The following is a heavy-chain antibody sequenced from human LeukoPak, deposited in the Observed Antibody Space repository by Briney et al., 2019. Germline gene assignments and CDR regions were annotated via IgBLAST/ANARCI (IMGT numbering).Heavy chain of an antibody. CDR1: GYTFTYHG. V-gene: IGHV1-18*01. Sequence: GAPVNVSCKASGYTFTYHGIGWVRPPPGRGLEWMGWINAYNGNTNHAQKLQGRVTMTTDTSKSTAYMELRSLSSDGTAVYYCARDFGGHRIVGATDYGGQGPLVTVTS. CDR2: INAYNGNT. CDR3: ARDFGGHRIVGATDY. D-gene: IGHD1-26*01. J-gene: IGHJ4*02.